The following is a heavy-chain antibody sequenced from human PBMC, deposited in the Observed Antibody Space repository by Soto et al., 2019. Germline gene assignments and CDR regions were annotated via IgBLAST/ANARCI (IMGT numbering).Heavy chain of an antibody. D-gene: IGHD2-15*01. V-gene: IGHV3-66*01. CDR2: IYSGGST. CDR1: GFTVSSNY. J-gene: IGHJ4*02. CDR3: AREKWGYCSGGSCPFDY. Sequence: EVQLVESGGGLVQPGGSLRLSCAASGFTVSSNYMSWVRQAPGKGLEWASVIYSGGSTYYADSVKGRFTISRDNSKNTLYVQRNSLRAEDTAVYYWAREKWGYCSGGSCPFDYWGQGTLVTVSS.